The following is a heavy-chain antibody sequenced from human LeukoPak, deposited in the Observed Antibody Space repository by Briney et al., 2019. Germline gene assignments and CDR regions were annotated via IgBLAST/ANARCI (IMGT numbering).Heavy chain of an antibody. CDR2: ISYDGTTT. CDR3: ARDPVAIFGVGSPHYYYYMDV. CDR1: GFTFGTYS. J-gene: IGHJ6*03. V-gene: IGHV3-30-3*01. D-gene: IGHD3-3*01. Sequence: PGRSLRLSCVATGFTFGTYSMHWVRQAPGKGLEWVAGISYDGTTTYYGDSVKGRFTVSRDISKSTLYVEMSSLRAEDTGVYYCARDPVAIFGVGSPHYYYYMDVWGKGTTVTVSS.